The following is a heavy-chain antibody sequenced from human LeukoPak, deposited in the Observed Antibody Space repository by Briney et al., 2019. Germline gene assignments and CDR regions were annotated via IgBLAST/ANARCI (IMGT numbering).Heavy chain of an antibody. J-gene: IGHJ4*02. CDR1: GYTFTSYD. CDR2: ISTYNDNT. V-gene: IGHV1-18*01. CDR3: ARIQSRIVAARPGNPAFDY. D-gene: IGHD6-6*01. Sequence: ASVKVSCKASGYTFTSYDISWVRQAPGQGLEWMGWISTYNDNTHYAQKRQGRVTMTTDTSTSTVYMELKSLRSDDTAVYYCARIQSRIVAARPGNPAFDYWGRGTLVTVSS.